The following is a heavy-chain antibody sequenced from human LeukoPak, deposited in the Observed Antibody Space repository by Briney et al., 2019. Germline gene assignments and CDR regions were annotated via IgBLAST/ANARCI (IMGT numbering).Heavy chain of an antibody. CDR2: IYYSGST. CDR3: AGLIAAAGTAYYFDY. CDR1: GGSISSGDYY. J-gene: IGHJ4*02. V-gene: IGHV4-61*08. D-gene: IGHD6-13*01. Sequence: SQTLSLTCTVSGGSISSGDYYWSWIRQPPGKGLEWIGYIYYSGSTNYNPSLKSRVTISVDTSKNQFSLKLSSVTAADTAVYYCAGLIAAAGTAYYFDYWGQGTLVTVSS.